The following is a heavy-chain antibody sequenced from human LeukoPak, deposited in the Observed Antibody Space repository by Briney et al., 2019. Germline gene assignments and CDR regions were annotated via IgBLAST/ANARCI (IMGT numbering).Heavy chain of an antibody. Sequence: GGSLRLSCAASGFTVSSNHMSWVRQAPGQGLEWVSVIYIGGTIYYADSVKGRFTISRDNSQNTVYLEMHSPRAEDTAVYYCARDGVNHYYDCWGQGTLVTVST. D-gene: IGHD1-14*01. V-gene: IGHV3-66*01. CDR3: ARDGVNHYYDC. CDR2: IYIGGTI. J-gene: IGHJ4*02. CDR1: GFTVSSNH.